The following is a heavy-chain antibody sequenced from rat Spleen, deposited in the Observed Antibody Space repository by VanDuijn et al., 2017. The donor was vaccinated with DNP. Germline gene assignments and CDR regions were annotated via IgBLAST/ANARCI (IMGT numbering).Heavy chain of an antibody. CDR1: GFTFSNYY. CDR2: ISTGGVNT. J-gene: IGHJ4*01. CDR3: AREGDYYDGYGDALDA. D-gene: IGHD1-12*03. V-gene: IGHV5-25*01. Sequence: EVQLVESGGGLVQPGRSMKLSCAASGFTFSNYYMAWVRQAPTKGLEWVASISTGGVNTYYRDSVKGRFTISRDNAKDTLYLQMNSLRSEDTATYYCAREGDYYDGYGDALDAWGQGTSVTVSS.